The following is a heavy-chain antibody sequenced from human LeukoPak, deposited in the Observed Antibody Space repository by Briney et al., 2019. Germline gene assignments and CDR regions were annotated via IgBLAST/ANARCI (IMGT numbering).Heavy chain of an antibody. D-gene: IGHD3-10*01. CDR1: GFTVSSNY. J-gene: IGHJ3*02. V-gene: IGHV3-21*01. CDR2: ISSSSSYI. CDR3: ARARRGSAAFDI. Sequence: GGALRLSCAASGFTVSSNYMSWVRQAPGKGLEWVSSISSSSSYIYYADSVKGRFTISRDNAKNSLYLQMNSLRAEDTAVYYCARARRGSAAFDIWGQGTMVTVSS.